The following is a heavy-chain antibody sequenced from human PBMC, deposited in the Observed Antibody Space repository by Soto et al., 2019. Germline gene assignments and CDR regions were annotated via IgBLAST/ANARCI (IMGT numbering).Heavy chain of an antibody. Sequence: ASVKVSCKASGYTCTTYAINWFLQFPLQGLEWMGWVSAYNGNTNYAQKFQGRVTMTTDTSTNTAYMEMRSLRSDDTAVFYCARASYSTSTIVYYFDCWGQGTLVTVSS. J-gene: IGHJ4*02. V-gene: IGHV1-18*04. D-gene: IGHD6-6*01. CDR3: ARASYSTSTIVYYFDC. CDR2: VSAYNGNT. CDR1: GYTCTTYA.